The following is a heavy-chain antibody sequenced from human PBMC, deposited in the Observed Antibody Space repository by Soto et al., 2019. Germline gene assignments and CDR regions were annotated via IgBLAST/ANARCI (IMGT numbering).Heavy chain of an antibody. V-gene: IGHV4-39*01. Sequence: SETLSLTCSVSGGSISSSSYYWGWIRQPPGKGLEWIGIIYYSGSTYYNPSLKSRVTISVDTSKNQFSLKLSSVTAADTAVYYCARCGYHGDYADYWGQGTLVTVSS. CDR1: GGSISSSSYY. D-gene: IGHD2-2*01. CDR3: ARCGYHGDYADY. J-gene: IGHJ4*02. CDR2: IYYSGST.